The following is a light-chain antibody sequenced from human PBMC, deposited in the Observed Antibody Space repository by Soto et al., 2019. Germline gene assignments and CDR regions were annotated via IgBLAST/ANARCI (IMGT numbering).Light chain of an antibody. CDR2: DAS. CDR3: QHES. J-gene: IGKJ1*01. Sequence: DIQVTPSPSTVSASVGDTITITCRASKIIDRWLAWYQQKPGKAPKLLIYDASTMARGVPSRFSGSGSGTEFTLTIRSLQPDDFGTYYCQHESFGQGTKVDIK. CDR1: KIIDRW. V-gene: IGKV1-5*01.